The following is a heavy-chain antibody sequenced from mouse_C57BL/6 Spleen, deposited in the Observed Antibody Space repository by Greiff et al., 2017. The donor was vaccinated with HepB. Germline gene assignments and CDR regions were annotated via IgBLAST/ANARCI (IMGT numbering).Heavy chain of an antibody. Sequence: EVHLQQSGPELVKPGASVKMSCKASGYTFPDYNMHWVKQSHGKSLEWIGYINPNNGGTSYNQKFKGKATLTVNKSSSTAYMELRSLTSEDSAVYYCARSGWDERYFDVWGTGTTVTVSS. CDR2: INPNNGGT. CDR1: GYTFPDYN. J-gene: IGHJ1*03. D-gene: IGHD4-1*01. CDR3: ARSGWDERYFDV. V-gene: IGHV1-22*01.